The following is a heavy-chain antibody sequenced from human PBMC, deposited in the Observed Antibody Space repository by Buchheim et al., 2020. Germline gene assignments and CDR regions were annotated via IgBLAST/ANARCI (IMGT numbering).Heavy chain of an antibody. V-gene: IGHV3-7*01. CDR1: GFTLSDHF. CDR3: ARDYNFWSGYLAY. Sequence: EVQLVESGGGLVQPGGSLRLSCAASGFTLSDHFIDWVRQAPGKGLEWVANIKQDGSEKHYVDSVKGRFTISRDNAKNALYLQMNSLRAEDTAVYYCARDYNFWSGYLAYWGQGTL. J-gene: IGHJ4*02. D-gene: IGHD3-3*01. CDR2: IKQDGSEK.